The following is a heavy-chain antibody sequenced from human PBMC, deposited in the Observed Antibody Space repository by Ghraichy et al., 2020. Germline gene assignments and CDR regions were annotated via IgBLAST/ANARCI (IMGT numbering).Heavy chain of an antibody. CDR3: ARVPPRVDYDFWSGPGSVYYYMDV. Sequence: SQTLSLTCTVSGGSISSYYWSWIRQPPGKGLEWIGYIYYSGSTNYNPSLKSRVTISVDTSKNQFSLKLSSVTAADTAVYYCARVPPRVDYDFWSGPGSVYYYMDVWGKGTTVTVSS. CDR2: IYYSGST. V-gene: IGHV4-59*01. CDR1: GGSISSYY. D-gene: IGHD3-3*01. J-gene: IGHJ6*03.